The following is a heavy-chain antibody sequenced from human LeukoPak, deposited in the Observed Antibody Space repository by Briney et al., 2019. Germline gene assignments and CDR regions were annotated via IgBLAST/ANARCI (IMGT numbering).Heavy chain of an antibody. CDR3: ARDLAYSRLDY. Sequence: GGSLRLSCAVSGLTFSSSWMDWVRQAPGKGLEWVASINPDGNKKYSADSVKGRFTISRGNAENSLYLQMNSLRVEDTAFYYCARDLAYSRLDYWGQGMLVTVSS. J-gene: IGHJ4*02. CDR1: GLTFSSSW. D-gene: IGHD5-18*01. CDR2: INPDGNKK. V-gene: IGHV3-7*01.